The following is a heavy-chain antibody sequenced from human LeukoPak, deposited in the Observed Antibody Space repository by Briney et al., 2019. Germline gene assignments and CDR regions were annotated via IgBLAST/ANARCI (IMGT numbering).Heavy chain of an antibody. CDR1: GFTFSDYY. D-gene: IGHD3-22*01. Sequence: PGGSLRLSCAASGFTFSDYYMSWIRQAPGKGLEWVSYISSSGSTIYYADSVKGRFTISRDNAKNSLYLQMNSLRAEDTAVYYCARPDTYYYDSSGYNGYWGQGTLVTVSS. V-gene: IGHV3-11*01. CDR3: ARPDTYYYDSSGYNGY. CDR2: ISSSGSTI. J-gene: IGHJ4*02.